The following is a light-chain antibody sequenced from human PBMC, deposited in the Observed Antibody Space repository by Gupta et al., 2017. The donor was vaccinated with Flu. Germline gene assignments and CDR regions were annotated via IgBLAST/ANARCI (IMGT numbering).Light chain of an antibody. V-gene: IGLV3-21*02. CDR3: QVSENSSDHLYV. J-gene: IGLJ1*01. CDR1: NIGTKS. CDR2: YDS. Sequence: SSVLTQPPSVSVAPGQTARITCVGNNIGTKSVHWYQQKPAQAPALLVEYDSDRRSGVPERISGANTDDAATLIISSGDDGEEADDYYQVSENSSDHLYVFGSGTRVTVL.